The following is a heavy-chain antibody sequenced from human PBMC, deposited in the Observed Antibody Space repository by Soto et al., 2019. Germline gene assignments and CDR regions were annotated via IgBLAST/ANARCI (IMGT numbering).Heavy chain of an antibody. V-gene: IGHV1-18*01. CDR2: ISAYNGNT. D-gene: IGHD6-6*01. J-gene: IGHJ4*02. Sequence: QVKLVQSGAEVKKPGASGKVSCKASGYTFTSYGISGVRQAPGRGREGMGWISAYNGNTNYAQKLQARVTMNTDTSTSTAYMELRSLRSDDTAVYYCARGRGSSSEADYWGQGTLVTVSS. CDR1: GYTFTSYG. CDR3: ARGRGSSSEADY.